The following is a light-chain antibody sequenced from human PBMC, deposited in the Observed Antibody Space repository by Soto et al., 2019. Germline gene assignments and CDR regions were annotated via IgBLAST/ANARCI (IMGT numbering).Light chain of an antibody. J-gene: IGKJ4*01. CDR2: DAS. V-gene: IGKV3-11*01. CDR1: QSVSSY. Sequence: EIVLTQSPATLSLSPGERATLSCRASQSVSSYLAWYQQRPGQAPRLLIYDASNRATGIPARFSGSGSGTDFTLTISSLEPGDFAVYYCQQRGSWPLTFGGGTKV. CDR3: QQRGSWPLT.